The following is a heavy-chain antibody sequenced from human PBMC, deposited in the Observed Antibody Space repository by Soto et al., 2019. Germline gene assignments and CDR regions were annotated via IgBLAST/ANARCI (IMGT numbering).Heavy chain of an antibody. CDR1: GYTFTTFG. J-gene: IGHJ4*02. Sequence: ASVKVSCKASGYTFTTFGFGWVRQAPGQGLEWMGWISGYNGNRKYAQKFQDRVTMTTDTSTSTAYMELRSLRSDDTAVYYCARTLGQIAVADIDHWGQGTLVTVSS. CDR2: ISGYNGNR. V-gene: IGHV1-18*01. D-gene: IGHD6-19*01. CDR3: ARTLGQIAVADIDH.